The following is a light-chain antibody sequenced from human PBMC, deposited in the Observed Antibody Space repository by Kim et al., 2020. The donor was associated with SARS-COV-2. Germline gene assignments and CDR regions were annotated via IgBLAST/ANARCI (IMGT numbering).Light chain of an antibody. J-gene: IGKJ4*01. V-gene: IGKV3-20*01. Sequence: SPGERATLSCRASQSVNSNYLAWYQRKVGQAPRLLIYGASTRATGIPDRFSGSGSGTDFTLTISRLEPEDFAVYYCQQYGSSPLTFGGGTKVDIK. CDR1: QSVNSNY. CDR2: GAS. CDR3: QQYGSSPLT.